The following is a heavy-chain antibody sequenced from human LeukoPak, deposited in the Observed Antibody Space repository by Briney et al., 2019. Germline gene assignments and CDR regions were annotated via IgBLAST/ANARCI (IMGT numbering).Heavy chain of an antibody. CDR1: GFTFSNFG. CDR3: AKPASIYYYYYMDV. Sequence: GGSLRLSCAASGFTFSNFGMHWVRQAPGKGLEWVAFIRFDGTSEFYADSVKGRFTISRDNSKNTLYLQMNSLRAEDTAVYYCAKPASIYYYYYMDVWGKGTTVTISS. D-gene: IGHD6-6*01. CDR2: IRFDGTSE. V-gene: IGHV3-30*02. J-gene: IGHJ6*03.